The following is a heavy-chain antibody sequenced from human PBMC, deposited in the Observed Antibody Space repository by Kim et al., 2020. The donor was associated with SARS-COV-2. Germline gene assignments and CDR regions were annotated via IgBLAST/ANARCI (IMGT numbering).Heavy chain of an antibody. CDR3: AKIEYSSSRQDY. V-gene: IGHV3-23*03. J-gene: IGHJ4*02. CDR1: GFTFSSYA. D-gene: IGHD6-6*01. Sequence: GGSLRLSCAASGFTFSSYAMSWVRQAPGKGLEWVSVIYSGGSSTYYADSVKGRFTISRDNSKNTLYLQMNSLRAEDTAVYYCAKIEYSSSRQDYWGQGTLVTVSS. CDR2: IYSGGSST.